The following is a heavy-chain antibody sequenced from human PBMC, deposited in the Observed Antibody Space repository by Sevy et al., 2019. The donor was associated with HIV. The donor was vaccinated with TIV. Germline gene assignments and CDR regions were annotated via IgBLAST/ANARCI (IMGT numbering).Heavy chain of an antibody. J-gene: IGHJ4*02. CDR2: ISSRGSTI. D-gene: IGHD5-18*01. CDR3: ARVRYNYGSYYFDH. CDR1: GFTFSDNY. V-gene: IGHV3-11*01. Sequence: GESLKISCAASGFTFSDNYMSWIRQAPGKGLEWVSYISSRGSTIYYADSVKGRFTISRDNANNSLYLQMKSLGAEDTAVYYCARVRYNYGSYYFDHWGQGTLVTVSS.